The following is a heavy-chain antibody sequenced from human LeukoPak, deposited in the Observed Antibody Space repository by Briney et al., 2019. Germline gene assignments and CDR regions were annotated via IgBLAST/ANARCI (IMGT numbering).Heavy chain of an antibody. CDR1: GFTFSGSA. J-gene: IGHJ4*02. D-gene: IGHD4-17*01. V-gene: IGHV3-73*01. Sequence: GGSLKLSCAASGFTFSGSAMHWVRQASGKGLEWLGRIRSKANSYATAYAASVKGRFTISRDDSKNTAYLQINSLKAEDTAVYYCTRGSTTVTTDFDYWGQGTLVTVSS. CDR2: IRSKANSYAT. CDR3: TRGSTTVTTDFDY.